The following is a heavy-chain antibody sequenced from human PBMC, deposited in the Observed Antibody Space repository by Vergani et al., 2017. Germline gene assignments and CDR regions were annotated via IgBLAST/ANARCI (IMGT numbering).Heavy chain of an antibody. D-gene: IGHD6-13*01. CDR2: IKSKTDGGTT. CDR1: GFTFSNAW. J-gene: IGHJ4*02. Sequence: EVQLVESGGGLVKPGGSLRLSCAASGFTFSNAWMSWVRQAPGKGLEWVGRIKSKTDGGTTDYAAPVKGRFTISRDDSKNTLYLQMNSLKTEDTAVYYCIGYSSSWYISDFDYWGQGTLVTVSS. CDR3: IGYSSSWYISDFDY. V-gene: IGHV3-15*01.